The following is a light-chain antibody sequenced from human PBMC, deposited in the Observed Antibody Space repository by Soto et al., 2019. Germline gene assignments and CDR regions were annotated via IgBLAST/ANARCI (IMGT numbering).Light chain of an antibody. Sequence: DLPITQSPSSLSASVGDRVTITCRASQSISSYLNWYQQKPGKAPKLLIYAASSLQSGVPSRFRGSGAATDFTLTISGLQPEDFATYYCQQSYSTPPWTFGQGTKVDIK. V-gene: IGKV1-39*01. CDR1: QSISSY. CDR2: AAS. CDR3: QQSYSTPPWT. J-gene: IGKJ1*01.